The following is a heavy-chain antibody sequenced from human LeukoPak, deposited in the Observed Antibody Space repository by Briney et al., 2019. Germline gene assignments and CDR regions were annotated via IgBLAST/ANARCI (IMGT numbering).Heavy chain of an antibody. Sequence: GGSLRLSCAASGFTFSSYGMHWVRQAPGKGLEWVAVISYDGSNKYYADSVKGRFTISRDNSKNTLYLQMNSLRAEDTAVYYCAKDGALAVAGTFDYWGQGTLVTDSS. CDR3: AKDGALAVAGTFDY. D-gene: IGHD6-19*01. CDR2: ISYDGSNK. V-gene: IGHV3-30*18. J-gene: IGHJ4*02. CDR1: GFTFSSYG.